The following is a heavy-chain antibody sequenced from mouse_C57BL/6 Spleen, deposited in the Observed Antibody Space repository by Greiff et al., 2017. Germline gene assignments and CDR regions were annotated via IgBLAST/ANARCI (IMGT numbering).Heavy chain of an antibody. CDR3: ARSGSAIDYACGD. Sequence: QVQLQQPGAELVRPGASVKLSCKASGYTFTSYGISWVKQRTGQGLEWIGEIYPRRGNTYYNEKFKGKATLTADKSSSTAYMELRSLTSEDSAVYFCARSGSAIDYACGDWGQGTSVTVSS. D-gene: IGHD1-1*02. J-gene: IGHJ4*01. CDR1: GYTFTSYG. CDR2: IYPRRGNT. V-gene: IGHV1-81*01.